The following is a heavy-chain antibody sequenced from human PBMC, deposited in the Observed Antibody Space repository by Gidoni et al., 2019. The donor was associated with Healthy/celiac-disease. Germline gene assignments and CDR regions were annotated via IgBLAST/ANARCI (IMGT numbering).Heavy chain of an antibody. D-gene: IGHD5-12*01. V-gene: IGHV3-48*01. J-gene: IGHJ4*02. Sequence: EVQLVESGGGLVQPGGSLRLSCAASGFTFSSYSMNWVRQAPGKGLEWVSYISSSSSTIYYADSVKGRFTISRDNAKNSLYLQMNSLRAEDTAVYYCARDQGYSGYDFDYWGQGTLVTVSS. CDR3: ARDQGYSGYDFDY. CDR2: ISSSSSTI. CDR1: GFTFSSYS.